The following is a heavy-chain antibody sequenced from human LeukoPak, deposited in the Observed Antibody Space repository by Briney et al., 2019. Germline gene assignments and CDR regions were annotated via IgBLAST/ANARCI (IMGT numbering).Heavy chain of an antibody. CDR1: GFTFRRYS. V-gene: IGHV3-48*01. CDR2: INEGSNNI. J-gene: IGHJ4*02. Sequence: GGSLRLSCAASGFTFRRYSMNWIRQAPGKGLEWISYINEGSNNIFYADSVKGRFTTSRDNAKNSLHLQMNSLRVDDTAVYYCARDDLTNGYNGNFWGQGTLVTVSS. CDR3: ARDDLTNGYNGNF. D-gene: IGHD5-24*01.